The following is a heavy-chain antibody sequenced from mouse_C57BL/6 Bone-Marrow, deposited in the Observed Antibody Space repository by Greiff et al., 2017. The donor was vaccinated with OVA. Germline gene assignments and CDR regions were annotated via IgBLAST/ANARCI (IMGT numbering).Heavy chain of an antibody. Sequence: VQLQQSGAELVRPGASVTLSCKASGYTFTDYEMHWVKQTPVHGLAWIGALDPETGGTAYNQKFKGKAILTADKSSSTAYMELRSLTSEDSAVYYCTIYYGNLAWFAYWGQGTLVTVSA. CDR1: GYTFTDYE. D-gene: IGHD2-1*01. CDR2: LDPETGGT. CDR3: TIYYGNLAWFAY. V-gene: IGHV1-15*01. J-gene: IGHJ3*01.